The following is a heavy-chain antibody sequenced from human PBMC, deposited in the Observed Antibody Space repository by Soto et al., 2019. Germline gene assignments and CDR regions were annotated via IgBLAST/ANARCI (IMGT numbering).Heavy chain of an antibody. CDR3: ARSVFP. CDR2: IYYSGST. V-gene: IGHV4-31*03. Sequence: PSETLSLTCTVSGGSISNSGYYWSWIRQRPGKGLEWIGYIYYSGSTYYNPSLKSRVTISVDTSKNQFSLKLRSVTAADTAVDYCARSVFPWGQGTLVTVSS. CDR1: GGSISNSGYY. J-gene: IGHJ5*02.